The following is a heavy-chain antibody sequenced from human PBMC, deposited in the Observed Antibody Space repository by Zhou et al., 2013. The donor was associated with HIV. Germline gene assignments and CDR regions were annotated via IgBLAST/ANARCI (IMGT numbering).Heavy chain of an antibody. J-gene: IGHJ6*03. CDR2: INPDSGGT. Sequence: QVQLVQSGAEVKKPGASVKVSCKASGYTFTGYYIHWVRQAPGQGLEWMGWINPDSGGTNYAQKFQGRVTMTRDTSITTAYMELSRLRSDDTAVLYCARGTDSHYYYYYYMDVWGQRGPRSPSP. V-gene: IGHV1-2*02. D-gene: IGHD3-22*01. CDR3: ARGTDSHYYYYYYMDV. CDR1: GYTFTGYY.